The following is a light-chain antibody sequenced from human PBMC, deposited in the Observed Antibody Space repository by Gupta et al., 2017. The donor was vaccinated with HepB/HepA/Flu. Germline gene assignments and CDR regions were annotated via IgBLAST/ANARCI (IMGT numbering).Light chain of an antibody. CDR3: QQMDSLPWT. CDR1: QSISRY. J-gene: IGKJ1*01. Sequence: DIQMTQSPSSLSASVVDRVIITCRASQSISRYLNWYQQKPGKAPKLLIYSTSNLQSGVPSRFSGSGSGTDFTLTINRLQPEDFATYSCQQMDSLPWTFGQGTKVDIK. CDR2: STS. V-gene: IGKV1-39*01.